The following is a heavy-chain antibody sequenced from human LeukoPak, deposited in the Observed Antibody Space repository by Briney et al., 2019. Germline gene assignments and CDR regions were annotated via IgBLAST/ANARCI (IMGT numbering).Heavy chain of an antibody. CDR2: IIPIFGTA. J-gene: IGHJ4*02. Sequence: GASVKVSCKASGGTFSSYAISWVRQAPGQGLEWMGGIIPIFGTANYAQKFQGRVTITADESTSTAYMELSSLRSEDTAVYYCGITIFGVVKQHFDYWGQGTLVTVSS. D-gene: IGHD3-3*01. CDR3: GITIFGVVKQHFDY. V-gene: IGHV1-69*01. CDR1: GGTFSSYA.